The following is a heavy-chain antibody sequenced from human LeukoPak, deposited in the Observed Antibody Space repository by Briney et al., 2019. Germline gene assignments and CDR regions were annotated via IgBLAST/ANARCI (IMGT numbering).Heavy chain of an antibody. Sequence: PSGTLSLTCTVSGGSISSSTYYWGWIRQPPGKGLEWIGSISYTGSTYYNPSLKSRVTISVDTSKNQFSLKLSSVTAADTAVYYCAADYSGNYHVEFDYWGQGTLVTVSS. V-gene: IGHV4-39*07. J-gene: IGHJ4*02. D-gene: IGHD1-26*01. CDR3: AADYSGNYHVEFDY. CDR2: ISYTGST. CDR1: GGSISSSTYY.